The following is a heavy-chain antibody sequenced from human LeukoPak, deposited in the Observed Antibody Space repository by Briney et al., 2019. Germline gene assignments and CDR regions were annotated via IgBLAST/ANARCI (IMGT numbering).Heavy chain of an antibody. J-gene: IGHJ4*02. CDR3: AKGGSGWYGLWLDY. Sequence: GGSLRLSCAASGFSFGSYAINWVRQAPGKGLEWVAVIWYDGSNKYYADSVKGRFTISRDNSKNTLYLQMNSLRAEDTAVYYCAKGGSGWYGLWLDYWGQGTLVTVSS. D-gene: IGHD6-19*01. CDR2: IWYDGSNK. V-gene: IGHV3-30*02. CDR1: GFSFGSYA.